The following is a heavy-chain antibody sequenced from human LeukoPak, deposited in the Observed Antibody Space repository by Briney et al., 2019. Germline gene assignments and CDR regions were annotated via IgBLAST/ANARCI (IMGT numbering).Heavy chain of an antibody. V-gene: IGHV3-23*01. CDR2: ISGSGGST. CDR1: GFTFSSYG. J-gene: IGHJ4*02. CDR3: ARGSGYLETFDY. Sequence: GGSLRLACAASGFTFSSYGMSWVRQAPGKGLNWVSAISGSGGSTYYADSVKSRLTISKDNSKNTLYLQMNSLRAEDTALYYCARGSGYLETFDYWGQGTMVTVSS. D-gene: IGHD3-22*01.